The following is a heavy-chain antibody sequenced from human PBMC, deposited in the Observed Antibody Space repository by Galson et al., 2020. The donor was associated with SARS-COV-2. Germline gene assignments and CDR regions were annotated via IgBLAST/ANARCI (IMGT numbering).Heavy chain of an antibody. CDR2: IYYSGST. V-gene: IGHV4-31*03. J-gene: IGHJ3*02. CDR1: GGSISSGGYY. CDR3: ARAITIFGVVISALGI. D-gene: IGHD3-3*01. Sequence: SETLSLTCTVSGGSISSGGYYWSWIRQHPGKGLEWIGYIYYSGSTYYNPSLKSRVTILVDTSKNQFSLKLSSVTAADTAVYYCARAITIFGVVISALGIWGQGAMVTVSS.